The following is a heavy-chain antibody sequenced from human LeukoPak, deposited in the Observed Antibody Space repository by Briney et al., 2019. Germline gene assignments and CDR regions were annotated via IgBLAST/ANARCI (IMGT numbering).Heavy chain of an antibody. D-gene: IGHD3/OR15-3a*01. CDR2: INPNSGDT. Sequence: GASVKVSCKASGYTFTGYHMHWVRQAPGQGLEWMGWINPNSGDTNNAQKFQGRVTMTRDTSISTVYMELSSLRSDDTAVYYCAKDRTSQPSYYYYMDVWGKGTTVIVSS. J-gene: IGHJ6*03. CDR3: AKDRTSQPSYYYYMDV. V-gene: IGHV1-2*02. CDR1: GYTFTGYH.